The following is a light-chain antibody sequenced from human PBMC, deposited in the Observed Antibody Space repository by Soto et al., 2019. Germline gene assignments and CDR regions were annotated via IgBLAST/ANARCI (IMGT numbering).Light chain of an antibody. Sequence: EIVLTSAPAALSLSQGERATLSCRASQSVSSSYFAWYQQRFGQAPRLLIYGASSRATGIPDRFSGSGSGTDFTLTISRLEPEDFAVYYCQQYGSSSWTFGQGTKVDIK. J-gene: IGKJ1*01. CDR1: QSVSSSY. CDR2: GAS. CDR3: QQYGSSSWT. V-gene: IGKV3-20*01.